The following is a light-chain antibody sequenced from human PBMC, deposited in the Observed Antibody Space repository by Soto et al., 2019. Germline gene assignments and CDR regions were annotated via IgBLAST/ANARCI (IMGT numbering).Light chain of an antibody. CDR3: GSWDSSLSAYV. CDR1: SSNIGGIS. Sequence: QSVLTQPPSVSAAPGQKVTISCPGSSSNIGGISVSWYQQLPGTAPKLLIYDDNKRPSGIPDRFSGSKSGTSATLGITGFQTGDEAAYYCGSWDSSLSAYVFGTGTKVTVL. V-gene: IGLV1-51*01. CDR2: DDN. J-gene: IGLJ1*01.